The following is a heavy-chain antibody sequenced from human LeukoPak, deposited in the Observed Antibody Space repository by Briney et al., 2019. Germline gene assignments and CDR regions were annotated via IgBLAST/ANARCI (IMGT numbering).Heavy chain of an antibody. CDR3: ARGARISSSWYSSV. D-gene: IGHD2-2*01. J-gene: IGHJ4*02. Sequence: GSVKVSCKTSGYTFSNYGVSWVRQAPGQGLEWMGWISAYNNNTNYAQKFQGRPTMTTDTSTSTAYMELRSLRSDDTAVYYCARGARISSSWYSSVWGQGTLITVS. CDR2: ISAYNNNT. V-gene: IGHV1-18*01. CDR1: GYTFSNYG.